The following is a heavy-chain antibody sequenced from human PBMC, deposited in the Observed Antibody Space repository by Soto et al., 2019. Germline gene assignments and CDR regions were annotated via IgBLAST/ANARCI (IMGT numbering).Heavy chain of an antibody. Sequence: QVQLVQSGAEVKKPGSSVKVSCKASGGTFSSYAISWVRQAPGQGLEWMGGIIPIFGTANYAQKFQGRVTITADESTSKAYMELSSLRSEDTAVYYCARAPVPGYCSGGSCYSDYYYGMDVWGQGTTVTVSS. CDR3: ARAPVPGYCSGGSCYSDYYYGMDV. V-gene: IGHV1-69*12. CDR1: GGTFSSYA. J-gene: IGHJ6*02. D-gene: IGHD2-15*01. CDR2: IIPIFGTA.